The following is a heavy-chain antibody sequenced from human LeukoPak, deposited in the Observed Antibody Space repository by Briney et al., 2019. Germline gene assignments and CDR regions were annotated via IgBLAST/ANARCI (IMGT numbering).Heavy chain of an antibody. V-gene: IGHV3-7*01. Sequence: GGSLRLSCAASGFTFSSYWMSWVRQAPGKGFEWVANIKQDGSEKYYVDSVKGRFTISRDNAKNSLYLQMNSLRAEDTAVYYCARDRGYSSGWHDYWGQGTLVTVSS. D-gene: IGHD6-19*01. CDR2: IKQDGSEK. CDR3: ARDRGYSSGWHDY. CDR1: GFTFSSYW. J-gene: IGHJ4*02.